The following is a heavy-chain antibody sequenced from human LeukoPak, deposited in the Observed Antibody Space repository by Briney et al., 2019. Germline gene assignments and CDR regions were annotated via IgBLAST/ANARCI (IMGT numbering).Heavy chain of an antibody. CDR3: AKEGYPKTTGRYYYMDV. Sequence: AGGSLRLSCAASGFTFRNVWMNWVRQAPGKGLEWVGRIKSKTDGGTTDYAAPVKGRFTISRDNSKNTLYLQMNSLRAEDTAVYYCAKEGYPKTTGRYYYMDVWGKGTTVTVSS. V-gene: IGHV3-15*01. CDR1: GFTFRNVW. D-gene: IGHD1-7*01. CDR2: IKSKTDGGTT. J-gene: IGHJ6*03.